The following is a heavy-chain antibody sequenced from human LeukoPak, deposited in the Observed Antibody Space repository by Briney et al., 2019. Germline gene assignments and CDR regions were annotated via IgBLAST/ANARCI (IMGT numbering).Heavy chain of an antibody. Sequence: ASVKVSCKASGGTFSSYAISWVRQAPGQGLEWMGGIIPIFGTANYAQKFQGRVTITADKSTSTAYMELSSLRSEDTAVYYCARVLYSGSYRFDYWGQGTLVTVSS. CDR1: GGTFSSYA. V-gene: IGHV1-69*06. D-gene: IGHD1-26*01. CDR3: ARVLYSGSYRFDY. CDR2: IIPIFGTA. J-gene: IGHJ4*02.